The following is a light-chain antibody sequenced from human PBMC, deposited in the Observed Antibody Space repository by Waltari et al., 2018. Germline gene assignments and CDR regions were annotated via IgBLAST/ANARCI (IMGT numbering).Light chain of an antibody. CDR3: QSYDSALRGSV. CDR2: CTK. Sequence: QSVLTQPPSMSGAPEQTVTISCSGTKSNLGAVYPFHWSRLPPGPPPPPPIFCTKNRPSGVSDRFSASKSGASASLVISGLHVGDEGDYYCQSYDSALRGSVFGGGTKLSVL. V-gene: IGLV1-40*01. J-gene: IGLJ2*01. CDR1: KSNLGAVYP.